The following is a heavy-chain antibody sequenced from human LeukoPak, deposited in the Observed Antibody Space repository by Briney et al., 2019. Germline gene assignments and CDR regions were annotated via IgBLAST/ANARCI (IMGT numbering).Heavy chain of an antibody. D-gene: IGHD5-24*01. V-gene: IGHV4-4*07. CDR3: ARGLGGWLQWSRLDY. CDR2: IYSTGST. CDR1: GGSISSYY. J-gene: IGHJ4*02. Sequence: SETLSLTCTVSGGSISSYYWSWIRQPAGKGLEWIGRIYSTGSTNYNPSLKSRVTISVDTSKNQFSLKLSSVTAADTAVYYCARGLGGWLQWSRLDYWGQGTLVTVSS.